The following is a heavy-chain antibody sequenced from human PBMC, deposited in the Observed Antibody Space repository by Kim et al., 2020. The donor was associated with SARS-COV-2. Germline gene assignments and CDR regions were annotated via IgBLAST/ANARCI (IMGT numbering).Heavy chain of an antibody. J-gene: IGHJ6*02. Sequence: RFTISRDNAKNSLYLQMNSLRDEDTAVYYCARVGIAAAGPEGYYYYGMDVWGQGTTVTVSS. V-gene: IGHV3-48*02. D-gene: IGHD6-13*01. CDR3: ARVGIAAAGPEGYYYYGMDV.